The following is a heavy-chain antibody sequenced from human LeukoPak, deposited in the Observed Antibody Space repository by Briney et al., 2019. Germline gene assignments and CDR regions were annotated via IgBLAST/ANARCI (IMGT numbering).Heavy chain of an antibody. J-gene: IGHJ4*02. V-gene: IGHV4-59*01. CDR3: ARDRRHRSGDNYYLHYFDS. D-gene: IGHD2-21*02. Sequence: SETLSLTCSVSGGSINNYYWSWIRRSPGQGLEWIGYIHYSGTTNYNPSFKGRLTISVDTSRDQFSLKLNSVTAADTAIYYCARDRRHRSGDNYYLHYFDSWGQGTLVTVSS. CDR1: GGSINNYY. CDR2: IHYSGTT.